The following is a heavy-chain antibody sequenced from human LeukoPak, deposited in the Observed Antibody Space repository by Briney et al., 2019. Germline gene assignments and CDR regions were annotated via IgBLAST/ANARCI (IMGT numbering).Heavy chain of an antibody. Sequence: GGSLRLSCAASGFTFSSYAMSWVRQAPGKGLEWVPAISGSGGSTYYADSVKGRFTISRDNSKNTLYLQMNNLRAEDTAVYYCAKPFIVGATGYYYYMDVWGKGTTVTVSS. V-gene: IGHV3-23*01. CDR3: AKPFIVGATGYYYYMDV. CDR1: GFTFSSYA. J-gene: IGHJ6*03. CDR2: ISGSGGST. D-gene: IGHD1-26*01.